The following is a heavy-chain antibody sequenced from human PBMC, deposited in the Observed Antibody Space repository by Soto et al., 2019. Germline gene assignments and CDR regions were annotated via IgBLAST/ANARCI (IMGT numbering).Heavy chain of an antibody. V-gene: IGHV1-69*13. Sequence: QVQLEQSGAEVKKPGSSVKVSCKASGGTFSTSAISWVRQAPGQGLEGMGGIMPIFRTPDYAQKFQGRVTITADESASTADMELSGLRSDDTAVYYCARDKDRQQLGGNYYYVLDVWGQGTTVTVSS. CDR1: GGTFSTSA. J-gene: IGHJ6*02. D-gene: IGHD3-3*02. CDR3: ARDKDRQQLGGNYYYVLDV. CDR2: IMPIFRTP.